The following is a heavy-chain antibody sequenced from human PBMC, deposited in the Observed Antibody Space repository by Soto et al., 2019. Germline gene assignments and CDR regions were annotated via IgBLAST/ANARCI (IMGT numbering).Heavy chain of an antibody. CDR2: IYPGDSDT. J-gene: IGHJ4*02. D-gene: IGHD1-26*01. CDR3: TFSGSPYYFHF. Sequence: LKISCKGSGYTFTTYWIGWVRQMPGKGLEWMGIIYPGDSDTTYSPSFQGQVTISADKSINTAYLQWSSLRASDTATYYCTFSGSPYYFHFWGPGTLVTVSS. V-gene: IGHV5-51*01. CDR1: GYTFTTYW.